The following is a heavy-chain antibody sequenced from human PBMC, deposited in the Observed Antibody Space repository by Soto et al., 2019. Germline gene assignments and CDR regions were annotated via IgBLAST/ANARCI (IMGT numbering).Heavy chain of an antibody. CDR1: GDSIISSDFY. V-gene: IGHV4-39*01. J-gene: IGHJ5*02. CDR3: ARHSLALRKNNWFDP. D-gene: IGHD3-3*02. Sequence: TLSLTCTVSGDSIISSDFYWGWVRQPPGKGLEWIGSIFYLGSSYYNPSLKSRVTMSVDTSKNQFSLRLRSVTAADTALYFCARHSLALRKNNWFDPWGQGIMVTVSS. CDR2: IFYLGSS.